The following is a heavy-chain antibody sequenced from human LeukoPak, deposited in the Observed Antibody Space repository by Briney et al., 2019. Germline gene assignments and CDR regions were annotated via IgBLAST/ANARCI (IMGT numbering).Heavy chain of an antibody. Sequence: ASVKVSCKASGYTFTGYYMHWVRQAPGQGLEWMGWINPNSGGTNYAQKFQGRVTMTRDTSISTAYMELSRLRSDDTAVYYCARALPYDFWSGYSDYWGQGTLVTVSS. CDR1: GYTFTGYY. D-gene: IGHD3-3*01. CDR2: INPNSGGT. CDR3: ARALPYDFWSGYSDY. V-gene: IGHV1-2*02. J-gene: IGHJ4*02.